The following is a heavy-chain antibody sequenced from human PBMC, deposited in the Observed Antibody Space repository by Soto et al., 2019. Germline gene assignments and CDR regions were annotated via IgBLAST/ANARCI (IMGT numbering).Heavy chain of an antibody. CDR1: GGSISSSSYY. CDR2: IYFSGST. Sequence: PSETLSLTCTVSGGSISSSSYYWGWIHQPPGKGVEWTGSIYFSGSTYYNPSLRSRVTISVDTSKNQFSLKLSSVTAADTAVYYCARSVITGIARGYFDYWGRGTLVTVSS. J-gene: IGHJ4*02. D-gene: IGHD1-20*01. V-gene: IGHV4-39*01. CDR3: ARSVITGIARGYFDY.